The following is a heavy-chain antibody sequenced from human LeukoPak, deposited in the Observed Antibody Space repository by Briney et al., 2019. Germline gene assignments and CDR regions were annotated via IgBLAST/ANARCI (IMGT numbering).Heavy chain of an antibody. Sequence: GGYLRLSCTASRFTFSIYAMSWVRQAPGRGLEWVSAITSSGDTTFYADSVRGRFTISRDNSKNTLYLQMSSLRAEDTAVLYGAIGRLNCVGCYGHYYRRNGDFWRGGTLDSVSS. CDR1: RFTFSIYA. D-gene: IGHD3-22*01. J-gene: IGHJ4*02. CDR3: AIGRLNCVGCYGHYYRRNGDF. V-gene: IGHV3-23*01. CDR2: ITSSGDTT.